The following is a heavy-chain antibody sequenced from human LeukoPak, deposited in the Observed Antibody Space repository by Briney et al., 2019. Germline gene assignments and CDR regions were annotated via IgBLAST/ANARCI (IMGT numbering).Heavy chain of an antibody. V-gene: IGHV1-69*04. CDR1: GYTFTSYG. CDR2: IIPILGIA. Sequence: ASVKVSCKASGYTFTSYGFSWVRQAPGRGLEWMGRIIPILGIANYAQKFQGRVTITADKSTSTAYMELSSLRSEDTAVYYCARDLWYSSSWYREYNWFDPWGQGTLVTVSS. D-gene: IGHD6-13*01. J-gene: IGHJ5*02. CDR3: ARDLWYSSSWYREYNWFDP.